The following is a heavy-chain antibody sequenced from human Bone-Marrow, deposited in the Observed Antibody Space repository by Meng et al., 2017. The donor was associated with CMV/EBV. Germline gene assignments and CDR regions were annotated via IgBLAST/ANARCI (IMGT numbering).Heavy chain of an antibody. CDR3: ARTMRIRHMVLRFFPRGHYGMDV. V-gene: IGHV1-8*01. Sequence: ASVKVSCKASGYTFTSYDINWVRQATGQGLEWMGWMNPNSGNTGYAQKFQGRVTMTRNTSISTAYMELSSLRSEDTAVYYCARTMRIRHMVLRFFPRGHYGMDVWGQGTTVTVSS. CDR1: GYTFTSYD. D-gene: IGHD3-3*01. CDR2: MNPNSGNT. J-gene: IGHJ6*02.